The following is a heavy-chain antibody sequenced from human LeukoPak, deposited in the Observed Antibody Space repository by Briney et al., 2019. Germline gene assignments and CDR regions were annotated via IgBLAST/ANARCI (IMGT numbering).Heavy chain of an antibody. CDR1: GGSISGSY. J-gene: IGHJ4*02. CDR2: MYNSGST. Sequence: PSEPLSLTCTVSGGSISGSYWRWIRQPPGKGLEWIAYMYNSGSTKYNPSLKSRVTISIDTSKNQFSLKLSSLTAAETAIYYCARGIESYGDYGYWGQEILVTVSS. V-gene: IGHV4-59*01. D-gene: IGHD4-17*01. CDR3: ARGIESYGDYGY.